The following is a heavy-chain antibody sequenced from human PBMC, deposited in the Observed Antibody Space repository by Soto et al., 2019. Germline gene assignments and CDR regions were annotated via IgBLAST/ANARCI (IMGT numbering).Heavy chain of an antibody. CDR3: ARQIYDSDTGPNFQYYFDS. J-gene: IGHJ4*02. D-gene: IGHD3-22*01. V-gene: IGHV5-51*01. CDR1: GYSFTTFW. Sequence: GESLKISCKGSGYSFTTFWIGWVRQMPGKGLEWMGSIYPGDSDTRYSPSFQGHVTISVTKSITTVFLQWSSLRASDTALYYCARQIYDSDTGPNFQYYFDSWGQGTLVTVSS. CDR2: IYPGDSDT.